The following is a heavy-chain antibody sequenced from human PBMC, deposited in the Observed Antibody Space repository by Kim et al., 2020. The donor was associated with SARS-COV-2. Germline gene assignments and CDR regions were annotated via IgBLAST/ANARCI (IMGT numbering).Heavy chain of an antibody. CDR2: ISSSRSYI. V-gene: IGHV3-21*01. J-gene: IGHJ4*02. CDR1: GFTFSSYS. D-gene: IGHD1-1*01. CDR3: ARTTSHRAGVY. Sequence: GGSLRLSCAASGFTFSSYSMNWVRQAPGKGLEWVSFISSSRSYIYYADSVKGRFTISRDNAKNSLYLQMNSLRAEDTAVYYCARTTSHRAGVYWGQGTLVTVSS.